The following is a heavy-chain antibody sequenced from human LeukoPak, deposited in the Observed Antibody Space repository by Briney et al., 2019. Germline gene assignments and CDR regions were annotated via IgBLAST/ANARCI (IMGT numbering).Heavy chain of an antibody. D-gene: IGHD2-21*02. J-gene: IGHJ6*02. CDR1: GGSISSGDYY. CDR3: ARDPDRRRGDCGGDCEYYYGMDV. Sequence: PSETLSLTCTVSGGSISSGDYYWSWIRQPPGKGLEWIGYIYDSGSTYYNPSLKSRVTISVDTSKNQFSLKLSSVTAADTAVYYCARDPDRRRGDCGGDCEYYYGMDVWGQGTTVTVSS. CDR2: IYDSGST. V-gene: IGHV4-30-4*01.